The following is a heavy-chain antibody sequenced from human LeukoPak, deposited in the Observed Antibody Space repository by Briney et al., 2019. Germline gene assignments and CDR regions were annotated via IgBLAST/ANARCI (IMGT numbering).Heavy chain of an antibody. D-gene: IGHD3-3*01. V-gene: IGHV3-30-3*01. CDR3: AREGYDFWSGYPLYYFDY. CDR2: ISYDGSNK. J-gene: IGHJ4*02. CDR1: GFTFSSYA. Sequence: GRSLRLSCAASGFTFSSYAMHWVRQAPGKGLEWVAVISYDGSNKYYADSVKGRFTISRGNSKNTLYLQMNSLRAEDTAVYYCAREGYDFWSGYPLYYFDYWGQGTLVTVSS.